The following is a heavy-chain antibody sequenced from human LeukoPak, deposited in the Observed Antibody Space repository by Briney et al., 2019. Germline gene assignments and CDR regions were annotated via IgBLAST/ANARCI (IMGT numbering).Heavy chain of an antibody. Sequence: SETLSLTCTVSGGSISSSSYYWGWIRQPPGKGLEWIGSIYYSGSTYYNPSLQSRVTISVDTSKNQFSLKLRSVSAADTAVYYCARASDILTGSRNWFDLWGQGTLVTVPS. J-gene: IGHJ5*02. V-gene: IGHV4-39*01. D-gene: IGHD3-9*01. CDR3: ARASDILTGSRNWFDL. CDR2: IYYSGST. CDR1: GGSISSSSYY.